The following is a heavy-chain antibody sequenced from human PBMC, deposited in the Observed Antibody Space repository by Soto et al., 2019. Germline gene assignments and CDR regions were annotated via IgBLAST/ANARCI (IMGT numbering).Heavy chain of an antibody. CDR3: TSATGY. CDR2: IRSKANNYAT. V-gene: IGHV3-73*01. D-gene: IGHD1-1*01. Sequence: EVQLVESGGGLVQPGGSLKLSCAASGFTFSDSAMHWVRQASGKGLEWVGRIRSKANNYATAYAASVKGRFTISRDDSENTAYLQMNSLKTEYTAVYYCTSATGYWGQGTLVTVSS. CDR1: GFTFSDSA. J-gene: IGHJ4*02.